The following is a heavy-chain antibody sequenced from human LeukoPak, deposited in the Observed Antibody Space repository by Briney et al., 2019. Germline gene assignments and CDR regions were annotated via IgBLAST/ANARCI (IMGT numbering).Heavy chain of an antibody. CDR3: ARVMNREGTNY. CDR1: GFTLSSFS. Sequence: GGSLRLSCAASGFTLSSFSMHWVRQSPGRGLEYVSAINYKGGTTYYADSVKGRFTISRDNSKNTLYLQMGSLRAEDMAVYYCARVMNREGTNYWGQGTLVTVSS. V-gene: IGHV3-64*02. D-gene: IGHD1/OR15-1a*01. J-gene: IGHJ4*02. CDR2: INYKGGTT.